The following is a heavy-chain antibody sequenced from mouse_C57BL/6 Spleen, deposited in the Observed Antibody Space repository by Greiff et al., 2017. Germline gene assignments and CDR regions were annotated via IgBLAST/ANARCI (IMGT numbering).Heavy chain of an antibody. Sequence: QVHVKQSGAELARPGASVKMSCKASGYTFTSYTMHWVKQRPGQGLEWIGYINPSSGYTKYNQKFKDKATLTADKSSSTAYMQLSSLTSEDSAVYYCARWEAMDYWGQGTSVTVSS. D-gene: IGHD4-1*01. CDR2: INPSSGYT. V-gene: IGHV1-4*01. J-gene: IGHJ4*01. CDR1: GYTFTSYT. CDR3: ARWEAMDY.